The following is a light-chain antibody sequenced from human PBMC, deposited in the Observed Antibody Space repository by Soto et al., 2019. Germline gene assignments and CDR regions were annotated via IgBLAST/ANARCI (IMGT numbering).Light chain of an antibody. CDR2: EVA. CDR1: STDPATHDL. J-gene: IGLJ2*01. Sequence: QSVLTQPASVSGSPGQSITISYTGTSTDPATHDLVSWYQQHPGKAPQLIIYEVAKRPSGVSARFSGSQSGDTASLTISGLQAADEAYYYCCSRLFGGGTKVTVL. CDR3: CSRL. V-gene: IGLV2-23*02.